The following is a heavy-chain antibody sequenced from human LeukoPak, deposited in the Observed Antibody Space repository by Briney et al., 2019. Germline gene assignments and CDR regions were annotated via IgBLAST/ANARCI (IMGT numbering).Heavy chain of an antibody. CDR3: ARDFRTQLDGYSPPYHFDY. CDR1: GLIFSDSY. D-gene: IGHD5-24*01. J-gene: IGHJ4*02. CDR2: LNSGGDP. Sequence: GGSLRLSCAASGLIFSDSYMSWVRQAPGKGLEWASLLNSGGDPYYADSVKDRFTISRDSSKNTLDLQMSSLRAEDTAVYYCARDFRTQLDGYSPPYHFDYWGQGALVTVSS. V-gene: IGHV3-66*01.